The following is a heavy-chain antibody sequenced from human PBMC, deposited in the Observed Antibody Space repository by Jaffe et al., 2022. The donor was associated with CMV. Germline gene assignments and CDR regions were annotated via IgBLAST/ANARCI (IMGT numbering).Heavy chain of an antibody. V-gene: IGHV4-34*01. Sequence: QVQLQQWGAGLLKPSETLSLTCAVYGGSFSGYYWSWIRQPPGKGLEWIGEINHSGSTNYNPSLKSRVTISVDTSKNQFSLKLSSVTAADTAVYYCARNLYCSSTSCHYGMDVWGQGTTVTVSS. CDR3: ARNLYCSSTSCHYGMDV. J-gene: IGHJ6*02. CDR2: INHSGST. D-gene: IGHD2-2*01. CDR1: GGSFSGYY.